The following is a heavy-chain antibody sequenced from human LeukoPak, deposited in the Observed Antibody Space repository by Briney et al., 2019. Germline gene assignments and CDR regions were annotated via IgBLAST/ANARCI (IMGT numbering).Heavy chain of an antibody. J-gene: IGHJ3*02. V-gene: IGHV3-7*01. Sequence: GGSLRLSCAASGFTFSSYWMSWVRQAPGKGREGVANIKQDGSEKYYVDSAKGRFTISRDNAKNSLYLQMNSLRAEDTAVYYCARYRPSGSLYDAFDIWGQGTMVTVSS. CDR1: GFTFSSYW. CDR2: IKQDGSEK. CDR3: ARYRPSGSLYDAFDI. D-gene: IGHD1-26*01.